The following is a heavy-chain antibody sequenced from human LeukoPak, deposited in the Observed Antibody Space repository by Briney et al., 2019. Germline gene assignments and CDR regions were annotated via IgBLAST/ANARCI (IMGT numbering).Heavy chain of an antibody. J-gene: IGHJ4*02. V-gene: IGHV1-2*02. CDR3: AREEGALTMIVVILDY. Sequence: EASVKVSCKASGYTFTGYYMHWVRQAPGQGLEWMGWINPNSGGTNYAQKFQGRVTMTRDTSISTAYMELRSLRSEDTAVYYCAREEGALTMIVVILDYWGQGTLVTVSS. CDR1: GYTFTGYY. CDR2: INPNSGGT. D-gene: IGHD3-22*01.